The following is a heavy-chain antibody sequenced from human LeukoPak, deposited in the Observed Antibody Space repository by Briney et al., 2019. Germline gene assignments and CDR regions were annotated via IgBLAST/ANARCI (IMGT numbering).Heavy chain of an antibody. Sequence: GRSLRLSCAAPGFTFNTYSMHWVRQAPGKGLEWVAVISYGGSTTYYADSMKGRFTISRDNSKNTLYLQMNSLRAEDTAVYYCARDLPPTETTYYYGMDVWGRGTTVTVSS. D-gene: IGHD4-17*01. CDR2: ISYGGSTT. CDR3: ARDLPPTETTYYYGMDV. CDR1: GFTFNTYS. V-gene: IGHV3-30-3*01. J-gene: IGHJ6*02.